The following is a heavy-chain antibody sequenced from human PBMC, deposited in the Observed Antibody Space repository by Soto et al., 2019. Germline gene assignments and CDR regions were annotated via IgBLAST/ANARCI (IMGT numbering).Heavy chain of an antibody. CDR2: IIPILGIA. D-gene: IGHD6-13*01. J-gene: IGHJ4*02. CDR1: GGTFSSYT. Sequence: SVKVSCKASGGTFSSYTISWVRQAPGQGLEWMGRIIPILGIANYAQKFQGRVTITADKSTSTAYMELSSLRSEDTAVYYCAREVAAAGTWWYFDYWGQGTLVTVSS. V-gene: IGHV1-69*04. CDR3: AREVAAAGTWWYFDY.